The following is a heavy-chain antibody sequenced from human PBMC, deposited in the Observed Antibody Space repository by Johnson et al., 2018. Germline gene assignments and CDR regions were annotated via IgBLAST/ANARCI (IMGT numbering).Heavy chain of an antibody. CDR1: GFTFSTYA. J-gene: IGHJ3*01. V-gene: IGHV3-23*04. CDR2: ITKSGDNS. Sequence: VQLVQSGGGLVQPGGSLGLSCAASGFTFSTYAMSWVRQAPGKGLEWVSAITKSGDNSYYTDSVKGRFNVSRDNSRNTLFLQMNSLRTDDMAVYYCARDPHDGFDVWGQGTMVTVSS. CDR3: ARDPHDGFDV.